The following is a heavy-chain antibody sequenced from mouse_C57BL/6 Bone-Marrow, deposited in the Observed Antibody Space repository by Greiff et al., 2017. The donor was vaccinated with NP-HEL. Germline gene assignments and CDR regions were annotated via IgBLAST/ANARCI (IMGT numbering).Heavy chain of an antibody. CDR2: ISDGGSYT. V-gene: IGHV5-4*01. D-gene: IGHD1-1*01. Sequence: EVQGVESGGGLVKPGGSLKLSCAASGFTFSSYAMSWVRQTPEKRLEWVATISDGGSYTYSPDNVKGRFTISRDNAKNNLYLQMSHLKSEDTAMYDGARDYYGSSYEAMDYWGQGTSVTVSS. CDR1: GFTFSSYA. CDR3: ARDYYGSSYEAMDY. J-gene: IGHJ4*01.